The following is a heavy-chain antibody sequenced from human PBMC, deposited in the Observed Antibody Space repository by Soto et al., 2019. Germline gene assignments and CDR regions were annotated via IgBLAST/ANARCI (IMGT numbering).Heavy chain of an antibody. V-gene: IGHV1-69*02. CDR3: ATSDGSESSPFDY. J-gene: IGHJ4*02. Sequence: QVQLVQSGAEVKKPGSSVKVSCKASGDTFSFYTLNWIRQAPGQGFEWVGRVNPILAMSSSAHKFQGRVSMFAEKSTGTAYMARRSLRSDDTAVYYCATSDGSESSPFDYWGQGTLGTVSA. CDR1: GDTFSFYT. CDR2: VNPILAMS. D-gene: IGHD3-10*01.